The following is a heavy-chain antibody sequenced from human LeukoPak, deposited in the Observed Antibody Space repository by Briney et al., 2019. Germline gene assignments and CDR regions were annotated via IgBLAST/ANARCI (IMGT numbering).Heavy chain of an antibody. Sequence: ASVKVSCKASGYTFTSYGISWVRQAPGQGLEWMGWISAYNDNTNYAQKLQGRVTMTTDTSTSTAYMELRSLRSDDTAVYYCARCGYYDFWSGYSYNWFDPWGQGTLVTVSS. D-gene: IGHD3-3*01. CDR1: GYTFTSYG. CDR2: ISAYNDNT. J-gene: IGHJ5*02. CDR3: ARCGYYDFWSGYSYNWFDP. V-gene: IGHV1-18*01.